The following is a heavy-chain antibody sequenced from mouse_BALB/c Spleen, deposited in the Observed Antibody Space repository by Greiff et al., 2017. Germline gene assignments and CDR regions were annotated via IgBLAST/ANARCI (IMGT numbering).Heavy chain of an antibody. V-gene: IGHV1S29*02. CDR1: GYTFTDYN. D-gene: IGHD4-1*01. Sequence: EVQLQQSGPELEKPGASVKISCKASGYTFTDYNMHWVKQSHGKSLEWIGYIDPYNGGTGYNQKFKSKATLTVDNSSSTAYMELRSLTSEDSAVYYCARYWDWFAYWGQGTLVTVSA. J-gene: IGHJ3*01. CDR3: ARYWDWFAY. CDR2: IDPYNGGT.